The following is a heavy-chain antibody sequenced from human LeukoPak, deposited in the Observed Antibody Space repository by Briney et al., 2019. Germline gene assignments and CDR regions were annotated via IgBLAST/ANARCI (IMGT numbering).Heavy chain of an antibody. CDR2: ISGSSDNT. CDR3: AKKYGTSSYYYYMDV. CDR1: GFTFSTYA. J-gene: IGHJ6*03. Sequence: GESLRLSCAASGFTFSTYAMNWVRQAPGKGLEWVSAISGSSDNTHYADSVKGRFTISRDNSKNTLYLQMNSLRVEDTTVYYCAKKYGTSSYYYYMDVWGKGTTVTVSS. D-gene: IGHD6-6*01. V-gene: IGHV3-23*01.